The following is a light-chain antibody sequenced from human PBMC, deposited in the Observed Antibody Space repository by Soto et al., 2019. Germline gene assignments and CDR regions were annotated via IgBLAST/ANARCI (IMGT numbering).Light chain of an antibody. CDR3: QQDGSAPT. Sequence: EIVLTPSPSTLSLSPGERATLSCRASQRVSSSYLAWYQQKPGQAPRLLIYGAYSRANGIPDRFTGSGAVTNITHTISVLEAEDFSAHYRQQDGSAPTVGGGTKVDIK. V-gene: IGKV3-20*01. CDR2: GAY. CDR1: QRVSSSY. J-gene: IGKJ4*02.